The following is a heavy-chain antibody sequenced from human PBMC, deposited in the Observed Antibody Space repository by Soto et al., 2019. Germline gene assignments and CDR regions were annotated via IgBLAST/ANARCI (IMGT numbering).Heavy chain of an antibody. Sequence: ASVKVSCKASGYTFTSDGISWVRQAPGQGLEWMGWISAYNGNTNYAQKLQGRVTMTTDTSTSTAYMELRSLRSDDTAVYYCARNLRPWYYYDSSGYYRPNAFDIWGQGTMVTVSS. CDR2: ISAYNGNT. J-gene: IGHJ3*02. CDR1: GYTFTSDG. D-gene: IGHD3-22*01. CDR3: ARNLRPWYYYDSSGYYRPNAFDI. V-gene: IGHV1-18*04.